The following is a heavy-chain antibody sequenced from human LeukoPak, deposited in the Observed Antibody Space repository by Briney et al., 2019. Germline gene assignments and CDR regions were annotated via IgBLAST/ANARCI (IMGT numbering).Heavy chain of an antibody. CDR2: IRSKVNSYAT. J-gene: IGHJ6*03. CDR1: GFTFSGAA. Sequence: GGSLRLSCVASGFTFSGAAVHWVRQASGKGLEWLGRIRSKVNSYATEYAASVKGRFTISRDDSGGTAYLIMNSLQAGDTAVYYCTRHPYDSSGYHYYYYYMDVWGKGTAVTVSS. D-gene: IGHD3-22*01. V-gene: IGHV3-73*01. CDR3: TRHPYDSSGYHYYYYYMDV.